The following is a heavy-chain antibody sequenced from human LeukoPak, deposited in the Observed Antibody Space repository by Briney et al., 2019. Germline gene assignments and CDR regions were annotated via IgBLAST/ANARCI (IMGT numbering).Heavy chain of an antibody. Sequence: SQTLSLTCTVSGGSISSGGYYWSWIRQHPGKGLEWIGYIYYSGSTYYNPSLKSRVTISVDTSKNQFSLKLSSVTAADTAVYYCARDVEVVAASRGFDPWGQGTLVTVSS. CDR1: GGSISSGGYY. J-gene: IGHJ5*02. CDR2: IYYSGST. V-gene: IGHV4-31*03. D-gene: IGHD2-15*01. CDR3: ARDVEVVAASRGFDP.